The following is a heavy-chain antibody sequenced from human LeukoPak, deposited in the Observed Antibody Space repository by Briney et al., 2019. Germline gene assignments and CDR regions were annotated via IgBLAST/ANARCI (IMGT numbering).Heavy chain of an antibody. CDR2: ISSSSSTI. CDR3: VRVMYYYDSSGKGDY. V-gene: IGHV3-48*01. D-gene: IGHD3-22*01. CDR1: GFTFSSYS. J-gene: IGHJ4*02. Sequence: GGSLRLSCAASGFTFSSYSMNWVRQAPGKGLEWVSYISSSSSTIYYADSVKGRFTISRDNAKNSLYLQMNSLRAEDTAVYYCVRVMYYYDSSGKGDYWGQGTLVTVSS.